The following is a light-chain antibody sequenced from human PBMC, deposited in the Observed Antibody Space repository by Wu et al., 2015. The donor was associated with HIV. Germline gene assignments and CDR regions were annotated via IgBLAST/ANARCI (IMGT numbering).Light chain of an antibody. V-gene: IGKV1-5*03. CDR2: KAS. J-gene: IGKJ2*01. CDR1: QSIDIW. CDR3: QYFNVHYT. Sequence: DIQMTQSPSTLSASVGDRVTITCRASQSIDIWLAWYQQKPGKAPKLLIYKASNLENGVPSRFSGSGSGTEFTLTISSLQPDDFATYFCQYFNVHYTFGQGTKLE.